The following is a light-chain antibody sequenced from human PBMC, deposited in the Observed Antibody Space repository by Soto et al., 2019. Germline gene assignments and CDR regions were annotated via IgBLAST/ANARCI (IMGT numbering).Light chain of an antibody. CDR2: GNS. CDR1: SSNIGAGYD. V-gene: IGLV1-40*01. CDR3: QSYDSSLSGRGYV. Sequence: QSVLTQPPSVSGAPGQRVTISCTGSSSNIGAGYDVHWYQQLPGTAPKLLIHGNSNRPSGVPDRFSGSKSGTSASLAITGLQAEDEADYYCQSYDSSLSGRGYVFGTGTKVTVL. J-gene: IGLJ1*01.